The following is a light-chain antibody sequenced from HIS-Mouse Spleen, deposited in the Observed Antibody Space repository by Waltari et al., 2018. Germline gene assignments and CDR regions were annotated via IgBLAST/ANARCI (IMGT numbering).Light chain of an antibody. Sequence: QSALTQPASVSVSPGQSITLSCTGTSSYVGGYNYVSWYQQHPGKAPKLMIYDVSNRPSGVSNRFSGSKSGNTASLTISGLQAEDEADYYCSSYTSSSTLVFGGGTKLTVL. CDR2: DVS. CDR1: SSYVGGYNY. J-gene: IGLJ3*02. V-gene: IGLV2-14*03. CDR3: SSYTSSSTLV.